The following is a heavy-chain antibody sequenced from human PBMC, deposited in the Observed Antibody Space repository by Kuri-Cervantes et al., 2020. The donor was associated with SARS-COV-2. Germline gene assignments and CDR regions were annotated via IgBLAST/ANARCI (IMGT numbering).Heavy chain of an antibody. V-gene: IGHV1-2*04. J-gene: IGHJ6*02. CDR3: ARGTNINYYGMDV. Sequence: ASVKVSCKASGYTFTGYYMHWVRQAPGQGLEWMGWINPNSGGTNYAQKFQGWVTMTRDTSISTAYMELSRPRSDDTAVYYCARGTNINYYGMDVWGQGTTVTVSS. CDR1: GYTFTGYY. D-gene: IGHD1/OR15-1a*01. CDR2: INPNSGGT.